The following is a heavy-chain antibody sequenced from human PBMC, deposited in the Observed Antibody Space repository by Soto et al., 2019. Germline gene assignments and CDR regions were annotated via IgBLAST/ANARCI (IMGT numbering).Heavy chain of an antibody. V-gene: IGHV3-23*01. J-gene: IGHJ4*02. CDR1: GFTFSSYA. CDR3: AKERAYDSSGYYVTSLFDY. CDR2: ISGSGGST. Sequence: EVQLLESGGGLVQPGGSLRLSCAASGFTFSSYAMSWVRQAPGKGLEWVSAISGSGGSTYYADSVKGRFTISRDNSKNTLYLQMNSLRAEDTAVYYCAKERAYDSSGYYVTSLFDYWGQGTLVTVSS. D-gene: IGHD3-22*01.